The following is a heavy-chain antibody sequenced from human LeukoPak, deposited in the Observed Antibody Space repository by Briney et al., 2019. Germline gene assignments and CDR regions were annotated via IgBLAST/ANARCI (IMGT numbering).Heavy chain of an antibody. D-gene: IGHD3-3*01. CDR2: ISYDGSNK. CDR1: GFTFSSYA. J-gene: IGHJ4*01. CDR3: ARDLRVDFWSGYFDY. Sequence: GGSLRLSCAASGFTFSSYAMHWVRQAPGKGLEWVAVISYDGSNKYYADSVKGRFTISRDNSKNTLYLQMNSLGAEDTAVYYCARDLRVDFWSGYFDYWGQGTLVTVSS. V-gene: IGHV3-30-3*01.